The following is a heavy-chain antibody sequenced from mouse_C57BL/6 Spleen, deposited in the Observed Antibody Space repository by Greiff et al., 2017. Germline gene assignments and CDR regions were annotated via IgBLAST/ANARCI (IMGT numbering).Heavy chain of an antibody. CDR1: GYTFTDYY. CDR3: ARDYDGYLYYFDY. CDR2: INPNNGGT. Sequence: EVQLQQSGPELVKPGASVKISCKASGYTFTDYYMNWVKQSHGKSLEWIGDINPNNGGTSYNQKFKGKATLTVDNSSSTAYMELRSLTSEDSAVYYCARDYDGYLYYFDYWGQGTTLTVSS. V-gene: IGHV1-26*01. D-gene: IGHD2-3*01. J-gene: IGHJ2*01.